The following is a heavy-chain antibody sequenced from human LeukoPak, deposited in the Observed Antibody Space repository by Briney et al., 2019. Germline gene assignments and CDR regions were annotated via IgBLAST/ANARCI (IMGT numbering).Heavy chain of an antibody. CDR1: GGTFSSYA. D-gene: IGHD3-3*02. V-gene: IGHV1-69*04. CDR3: ARLGFSEPVH. Sequence: GASVKVSCKASGGTFSSYAISWVRQAPGQGLEWMGRIIPILGIANYAQKFQGRVTITADKSTNTAYMELSSLRSEDTAVYYCARLGFSEPVHWGQGTLVTVSS. J-gene: IGHJ1*01. CDR2: IIPILGIA.